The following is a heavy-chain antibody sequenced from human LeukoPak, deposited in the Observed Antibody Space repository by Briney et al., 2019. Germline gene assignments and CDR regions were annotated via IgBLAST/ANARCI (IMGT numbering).Heavy chain of an antibody. Sequence: PGGSLRLSCAASGFTFSRYNMNWVRQAPGKGLEWVSSISSSSSYIYYADSVKGRFTISRDNAKNSLYLQMNSLRAEDTAVYYCARARSSYGYGDAFDIWGQGTMVTVSS. CDR3: ARARSSYGYGDAFDI. J-gene: IGHJ3*02. CDR1: GFTFSRYN. V-gene: IGHV3-21*01. CDR2: ISSSSSYI. D-gene: IGHD5-18*01.